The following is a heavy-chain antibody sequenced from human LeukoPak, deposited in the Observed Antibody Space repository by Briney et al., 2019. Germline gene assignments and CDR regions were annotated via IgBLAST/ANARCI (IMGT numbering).Heavy chain of an antibody. D-gene: IGHD2-2*01. CDR3: ARQRTVIPAAPSDY. CDR2: IYPDESDS. Sequence: GESLKISCQGSGYNFTNYWILWVRQMPGKGLEWLGIIYPDESDSRYSPSFRGQVTMSADQSVTTAYLYWRGLKASDSAIYYCARQRTVIPAAPSDYWGQGTLVTVAS. V-gene: IGHV5-51*01. J-gene: IGHJ4*02. CDR1: GYNFTNYW.